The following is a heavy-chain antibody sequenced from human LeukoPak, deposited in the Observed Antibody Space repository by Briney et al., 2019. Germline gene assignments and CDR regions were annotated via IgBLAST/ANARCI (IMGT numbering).Heavy chain of an antibody. J-gene: IGHJ4*02. CDR2: IYHSGST. Sequence: SGTLSLTCAVSGGSISSSNWWRWVRQPPGKGLEWIGEIYHSGSTNYNPSLKSRVTISVDKSKNQFSLKLSSVTAADTAVYYCARKGYGDYNRNFHYWGQGTLVTVSS. V-gene: IGHV4-4*02. D-gene: IGHD4-17*01. CDR3: ARKGYGDYNRNFHY. CDR1: GGSISSSNW.